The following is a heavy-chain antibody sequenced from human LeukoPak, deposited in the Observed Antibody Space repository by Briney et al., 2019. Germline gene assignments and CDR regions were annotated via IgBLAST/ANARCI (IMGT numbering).Heavy chain of an antibody. Sequence: ASVKVSCKASGYTFTGYYMHWVRQAPGQGLEWMGWINPNSGGTNYAQKFQGRVTMTRDTSISTAYTELSRLRSDDTAVYYCARWGLTYYYDSRGYYSFYYWGQGTLVTVSS. D-gene: IGHD3-22*01. CDR3: ARWGLTYYYDSRGYYSFYY. V-gene: IGHV1-2*02. CDR1: GYTFTGYY. J-gene: IGHJ4*02. CDR2: INPNSGGT.